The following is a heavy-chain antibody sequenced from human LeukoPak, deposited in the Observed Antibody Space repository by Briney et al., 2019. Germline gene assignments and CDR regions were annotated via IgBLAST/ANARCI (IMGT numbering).Heavy chain of an antibody. J-gene: IGHJ6*02. CDR1: GFTLSSYW. V-gene: IGHV3-33*08. CDR3: ARPYYSNYYYYGMDV. CDR2: IWYDGSNK. D-gene: IGHD4-11*01. Sequence: GGSLRLSCAASGFTLSSYWMHWVRQAPGKGLEWVGVIWYDGSNKYYADSVKGRFTISRDNSKNTLYLQMNSLRAEDTAVYYCARPYYSNYYYYGMDVWGQGTTVTVSS.